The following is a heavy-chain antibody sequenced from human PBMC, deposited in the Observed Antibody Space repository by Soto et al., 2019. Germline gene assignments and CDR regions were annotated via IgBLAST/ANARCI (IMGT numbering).Heavy chain of an antibody. CDR2: IKQDGREK. D-gene: IGHD3-22*01. Sequence: GGSLRLSGAASGLTFISYWMSWVRQAPGKGLEGVATIKQDGREKNYVDSVKGRFTISRDNAKNSLYLQMNSLRAEDTAVYYCARGVALYDSSGYYYWEAGYYFDYWGQGTLVTVSS. CDR3: ARGVALYDSSGYYYWEAGYYFDY. V-gene: IGHV3-7*05. J-gene: IGHJ4*02. CDR1: GLTFISYW.